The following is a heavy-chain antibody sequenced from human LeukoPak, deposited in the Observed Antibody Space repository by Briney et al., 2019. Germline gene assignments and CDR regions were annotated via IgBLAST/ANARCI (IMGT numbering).Heavy chain of an antibody. D-gene: IGHD3-22*01. J-gene: IGHJ3*02. Sequence: GGSLRLSCAASGFTFSSYAMSWVRQAPGKGLEWVSAISGSGGSTYYADSVKGRFTISRDNSKNTLYLQMNSLRAEDTTVYYCAKVYYDSIWPDAFDIWGQGTMVTVSS. CDR2: ISGSGGST. CDR1: GFTFSSYA. CDR3: AKVYYDSIWPDAFDI. V-gene: IGHV3-23*01.